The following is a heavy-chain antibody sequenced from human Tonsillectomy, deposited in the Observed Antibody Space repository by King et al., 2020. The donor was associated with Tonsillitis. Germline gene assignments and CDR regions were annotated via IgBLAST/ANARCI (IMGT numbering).Heavy chain of an antibody. Sequence: QLQLQESGPGVVKPSETLSLTCTVSGGSISSSDHYWAWIRQPPGKGLEWIGYMYYSGTIFYNPSLKSRITISGGTSENRFSLKLSSVTAADTAVYFCARSVGGGFDNWGQGALVTVSS. CDR1: GGSISSSDHY. V-gene: IGHV4-39*01. CDR3: ARSVGGGFDN. J-gene: IGHJ4*02. CDR2: MYYSGTI. D-gene: IGHD3-16*01.